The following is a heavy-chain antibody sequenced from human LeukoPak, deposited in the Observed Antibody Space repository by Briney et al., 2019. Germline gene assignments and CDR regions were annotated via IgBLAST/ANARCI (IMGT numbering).Heavy chain of an antibody. CDR1: GFTFSSYW. Sequence: PGGSLRLSCAASGFTFSSYWVSWVRQAPGKGLEWVANIKQDGSEKYYVDSVKGRFTISRDNAKNSLYLQMNSLRAEDTAVYYCAREIISSGLHYYYMDVWGKGTTVTVSS. CDR3: AREIISSGLHYYYMDV. CDR2: IKQDGSEK. V-gene: IGHV3-7*01. J-gene: IGHJ6*03. D-gene: IGHD3-22*01.